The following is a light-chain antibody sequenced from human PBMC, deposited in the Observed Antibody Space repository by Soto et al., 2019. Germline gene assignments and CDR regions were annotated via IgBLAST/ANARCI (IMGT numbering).Light chain of an antibody. J-gene: IGLJ3*02. CDR1: SSNIGSNY. V-gene: IGLV1-47*01. CDR2: RNN. CDR3: AAWDDSLSGRVV. Sequence: QSVLTQPPSASGTPGQRVTISCSGSSSNIGSNYVYWYQQLPGTAPKLLIYRNNQRPSGVPDRFSGSKSATSASLPISGLRSEDEADYYCAAWDDSLSGRVVFGGGTKLTVL.